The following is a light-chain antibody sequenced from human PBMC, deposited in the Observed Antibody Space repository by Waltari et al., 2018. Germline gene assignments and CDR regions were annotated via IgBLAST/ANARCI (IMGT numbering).Light chain of an antibody. V-gene: IGKV3-20*01. CDR2: DAS. Sequence: EIILTQSPGTLSLSPGERATLSCRASPSISRPLAWYQQKTGQAPRLPIYDASTRATGIPDRFSGSGSGTDFSLTISRLEPEDSAVYYCQHYVRLPATFGQGTKVEIK. CDR1: PSISRP. J-gene: IGKJ1*01. CDR3: QHYVRLPAT.